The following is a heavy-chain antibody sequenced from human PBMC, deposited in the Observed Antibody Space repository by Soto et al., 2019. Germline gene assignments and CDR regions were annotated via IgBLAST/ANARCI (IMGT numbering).Heavy chain of an antibody. CDR3: AKASTVSWGVFDY. D-gene: IGHD6-13*01. CDR2: LSDNSRNI. Sequence: EVQLLESGGGLVQPGGSLRLSCAASGFTFSSYAMTWVRQAPGKGLEWVSALSDNSRNIFLADSVKGRFTISRDNSKNTLYLQMNSLRAEDTAMYYCAKASTVSWGVFDYWGQGALITVSS. V-gene: IGHV3-23*01. CDR1: GFTFSSYA. J-gene: IGHJ4*02.